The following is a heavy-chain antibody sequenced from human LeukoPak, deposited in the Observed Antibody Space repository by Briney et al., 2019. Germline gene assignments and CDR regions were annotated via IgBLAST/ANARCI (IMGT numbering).Heavy chain of an antibody. V-gene: IGHV3-33*08. CDR3: ARDLLGYSYDAYYFDF. D-gene: IGHD5-18*01. Sequence: GGSLRLSCAASGFTFSDYYINWIRQAPGKGLEWVAVIWYDGSKKYHADSVKGRFTISRDNSKNTLYLQMNSLRAEDTAVYYCARDLLGYSYDAYYFDFWGQGTLVTVSS. J-gene: IGHJ4*02. CDR1: GFTFSDYY. CDR2: IWYDGSKK.